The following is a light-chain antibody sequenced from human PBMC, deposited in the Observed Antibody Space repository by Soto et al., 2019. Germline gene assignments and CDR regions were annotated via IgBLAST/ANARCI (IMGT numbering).Light chain of an antibody. CDR1: QSVSSN. Sequence: EVVMTQSPDILSVSPGERATLSCRASQSVSSNLAWYQQRPGQAPRLLIYAGSTRATGIPARFSGSGSGTDFTLTISSLQSEDFAIYYCRQYNKWPLFTFGPGTRVDVK. CDR3: RQYNKWPLFT. CDR2: AGS. J-gene: IGKJ3*01. V-gene: IGKV3-15*01.